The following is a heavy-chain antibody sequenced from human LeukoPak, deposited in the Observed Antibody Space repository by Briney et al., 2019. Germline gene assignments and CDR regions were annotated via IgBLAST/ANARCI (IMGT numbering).Heavy chain of an antibody. J-gene: IGHJ6*03. CDR1: GGSFSGYY. D-gene: IGHD3-10*01. CDR3: ARVYGSGSYYYYYYYMDV. V-gene: IGHV4-34*01. CDR2: INHSGST. Sequence: SETLSLTCAVYGGSFSGYYWSWIRQPPGKGLEWIGEINHSGSTNYNPSLKSRVTISVDTSKNQFSLKLSSVTAADTAVYYCARVYGSGSYYYYYYYMDVWGKGTTVTVSS.